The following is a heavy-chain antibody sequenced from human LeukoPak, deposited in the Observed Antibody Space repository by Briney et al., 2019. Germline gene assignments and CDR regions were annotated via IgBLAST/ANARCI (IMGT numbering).Heavy chain of an antibody. D-gene: IGHD3-16*01. V-gene: IGHV3-7*01. CDR3: AKQRYGGEDY. J-gene: IGHJ4*02. Sequence: PGGSLRLSCAASGFPFNNYWMTWVRQAPGKGLEWVASIKQDGSEKYYVDSLKGRFTISRDNAKNSLYLQMNSLRAEDTAVYYCAKQRYGGEDYWGQGTLVTVSS. CDR1: GFPFNNYW. CDR2: IKQDGSEK.